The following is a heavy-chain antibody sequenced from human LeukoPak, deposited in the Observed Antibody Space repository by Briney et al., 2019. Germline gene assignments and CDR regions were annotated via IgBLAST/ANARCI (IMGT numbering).Heavy chain of an antibody. CDR3: ARQGIAAAGSNWFDP. J-gene: IGHJ5*02. CDR1: GYTFTSYG. Sequence: ASVKVSCKASGYTFTSYGISWVRQAPGQGLEWMGWISAYNGNTNYAQKLQGRVTTTTDTSTSTAYMELRSLRSDDTAVYYCARQGIAAAGSNWFDPWGQGTLVTVSS. D-gene: IGHD6-13*01. V-gene: IGHV1-18*01. CDR2: ISAYNGNT.